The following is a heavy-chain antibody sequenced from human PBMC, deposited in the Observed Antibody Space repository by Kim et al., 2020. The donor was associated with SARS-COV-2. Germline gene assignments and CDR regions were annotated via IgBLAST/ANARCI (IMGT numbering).Heavy chain of an antibody. D-gene: IGHD6-19*01. CDR2: TYYRSKWYN. CDR1: GDSVSSNSAA. J-gene: IGHJ6*02. Sequence: SQTLSLTCAISGDSVSSNSAAWNWIRQSPSRGLEWLGRTYYRSKWYNDYAVSVKSRITINPDTSKNQFSLQLNSVTPEDTAVYYCARMSFQWLVTPPYYYYYGMDVWGQGTTFTVSS. V-gene: IGHV6-1*01. CDR3: ARMSFQWLVTPPYYYYYGMDV.